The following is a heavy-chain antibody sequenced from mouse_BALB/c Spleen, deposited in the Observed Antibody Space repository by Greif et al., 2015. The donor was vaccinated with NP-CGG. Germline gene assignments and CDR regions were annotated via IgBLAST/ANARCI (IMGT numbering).Heavy chain of an antibody. D-gene: IGHD1-1*01. CDR1: GFNIKDTY. CDR2: IDPADGNS. J-gene: IGHJ3*01. Sequence: EVRLMESGAELVKPGASVKLSCTASGFNIKDTYLHWVKQRPDQGLEWIGRIDPADGNSKYDPKFQGKATITANTSSNTAYLQLSSLTSEDTAVYCCALYYYGSSSFAYWGQGTLVTVSA. V-gene: IGHV14-3*02. CDR3: ALYYYGSSSFAY.